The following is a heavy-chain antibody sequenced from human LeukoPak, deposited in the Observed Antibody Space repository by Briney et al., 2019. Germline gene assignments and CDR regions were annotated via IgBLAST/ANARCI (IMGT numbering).Heavy chain of an antibody. J-gene: IGHJ1*01. Sequence: GGSLRLSCEASGFTFNTHAMSWVRQGPGKGLEWVASITSSGRTPYYVDSVKGRFTISRDNSKNTLYLQMNNLRGEDTAVYYCAKDRPNFYESTGSYYKMRGDFWGRGSLVTVSS. CDR3: AKDRPNFYESTGSYYKMRGDF. V-gene: IGHV3-23*01. CDR2: ITSSGRTP. D-gene: IGHD3-10*01. CDR1: GFTFNTHA.